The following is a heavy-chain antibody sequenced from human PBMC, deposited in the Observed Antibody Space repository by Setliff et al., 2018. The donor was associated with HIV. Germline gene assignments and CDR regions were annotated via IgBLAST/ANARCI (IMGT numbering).Heavy chain of an antibody. Sequence: GGSLRLSCAASGFTFSGYWMHWVRQAPGKGLEWVAFIRYDGSEKYYIESVKGRFTISRDNSKKMLYLQMNSLRAEDTAVYYCARDATYYNFWSGSYDAFDVWGPGTMVTVSS. D-gene: IGHD3-3*01. CDR2: IRYDGSEK. V-gene: IGHV3-30*02. CDR1: GFTFSGYW. CDR3: ARDATYYNFWSGSYDAFDV. J-gene: IGHJ3*01.